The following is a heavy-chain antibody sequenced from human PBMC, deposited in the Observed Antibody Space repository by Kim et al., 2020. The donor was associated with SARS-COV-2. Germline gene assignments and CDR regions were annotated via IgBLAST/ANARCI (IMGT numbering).Heavy chain of an antibody. D-gene: IGHD1-20*01. Sequence: GGSLRLSCAASGFTFTNYGMTWVRQAPGKGLKWVSCINNSGGSTYYADSVKGRFTISRDNSKNTLYLQMNSLRTEDTAVYYCAKDLGYNWNYFYDWGQGT. CDR1: GFTFTNYG. V-gene: IGHV3-23*01. J-gene: IGHJ4*02. CDR2: INNSGGST. CDR3: AKDLGYNWNYFYD.